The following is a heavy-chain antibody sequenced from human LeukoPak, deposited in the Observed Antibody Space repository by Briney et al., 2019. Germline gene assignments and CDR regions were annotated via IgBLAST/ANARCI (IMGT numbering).Heavy chain of an antibody. CDR1: GYTFTGYY. CDR3: ARDNSMEDTAWWFDP. V-gene: IGHV1-2*02. D-gene: IGHD1-1*01. J-gene: IGHJ5*02. CDR2: INPNSGGT. Sequence: GASVKVSCKASGYTFTGYYMHWVRQAPGQGLEWMGWINPNSGGTSYAQKFQGRVTMTRDMSTTTDYMELSSLRSEDTAVYYCARDNSMEDTAWWFDPWGQGTLVTVSS.